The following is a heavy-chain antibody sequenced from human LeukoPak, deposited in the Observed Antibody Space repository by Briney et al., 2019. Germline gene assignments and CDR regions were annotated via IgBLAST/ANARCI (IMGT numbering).Heavy chain of an antibody. CDR1: GFTFSSYA. D-gene: IGHD3-16*02. J-gene: IGHJ4*02. CDR3: AKEKAFGGVIASAPFDY. V-gene: IGHV3-23*01. CDR2: ISGSGGST. Sequence: GGSLRLSCAASGFTFSSYAMSWVRQAPGKGLEWVSAISGSGGSTYYADSVKGRFTISRDNSKNTLYLQMNSLRAEDTAVYYCAKEKAFGGVIASAPFDYWGQGTLVTVSS.